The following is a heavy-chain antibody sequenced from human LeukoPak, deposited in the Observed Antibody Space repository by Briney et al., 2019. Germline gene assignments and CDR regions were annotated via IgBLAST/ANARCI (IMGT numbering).Heavy chain of an antibody. D-gene: IGHD3-10*01. J-gene: IGHJ4*02. CDR3: VKVPHYYGSGSYPTLGY. V-gene: IGHV3-64D*06. Sequence: GGSLRLSCSASGFTFSSHAMHWVRQAPGKGLEYVSAISSNGGSTYYADSVKGRFTISRDNSKNTLYLQMSSLRAEDTAVYYCVKVPHYYGSGSYPTLGYWGQGTLVTVSS. CDR2: ISSNGGST. CDR1: GFTFSSHA.